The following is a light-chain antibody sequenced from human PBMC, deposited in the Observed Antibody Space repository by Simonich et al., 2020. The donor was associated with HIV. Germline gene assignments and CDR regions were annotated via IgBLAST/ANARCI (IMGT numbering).Light chain of an antibody. CDR1: SSDIGDYNY. CDR2: DVR. V-gene: IGLV2-11*01. Sequence: QSALTQPRSVSGSPGQSVTISCTGTSSDIGDYNYVSWYQHHPGKAPKLMIYDVRKRPSGVPDRFSGAKSGNTASLTISGLQAEDEADYYCCSYAGSYTWVFGGGTKLTVL. CDR3: CSYAGSYTWV. J-gene: IGLJ3*02.